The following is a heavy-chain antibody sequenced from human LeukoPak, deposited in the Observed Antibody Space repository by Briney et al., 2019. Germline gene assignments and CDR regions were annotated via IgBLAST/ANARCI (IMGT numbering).Heavy chain of an antibody. CDR2: ISSSSSYI. J-gene: IGHJ3*02. V-gene: IGHV3-21*01. CDR3: ARDPNDFWSGTLLGAFDI. D-gene: IGHD3-3*01. Sequence: GGSLRLSCAASGFTFSSYSMNWVRQAPGKGLEWVSSISSSSSYIYYADSVKGRFTISRDNAKNSLYLQMNSLRAEDTAVYYCARDPNDFWSGTLLGAFDIWGQGTMVHVFS. CDR1: GFTFSSYS.